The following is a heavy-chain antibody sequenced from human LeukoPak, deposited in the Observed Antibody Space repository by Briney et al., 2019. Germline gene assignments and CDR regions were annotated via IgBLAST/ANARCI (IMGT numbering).Heavy chain of an antibody. CDR3: ARDLQLGMRAFDI. J-gene: IGHJ3*02. D-gene: IGHD7-27*01. V-gene: IGHV4-39*02. CDR2: IYYSGSP. CDR1: GGSISSSSYY. Sequence: PSETLSLTCTVSGGSISSSSYYWGWIRQPPGKGLEWIGSIYYSGSPYYNPSLKSRVTISVDTSKNQFSLQLNSVTPEDTAVYYCARDLQLGMRAFDIWGQGTMVTVSS.